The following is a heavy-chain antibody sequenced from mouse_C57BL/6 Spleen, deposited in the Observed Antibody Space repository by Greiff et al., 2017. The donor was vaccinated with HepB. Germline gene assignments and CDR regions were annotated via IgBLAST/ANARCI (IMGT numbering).Heavy chain of an antibody. CDR3: ARSLYYFDY. V-gene: IGHV1-54*01. Sequence: VQLQQSGAELVRPGTSVKVSCKASGYAFTNYLIEWVKQRPGQGLEWIGVINPGSGGTNYNEKFKGKATLTADKSSSTAYMQLSSLTSEDSAVYCCARSLYYFDYWGQGTTLTVSS. CDR2: INPGSGGT. D-gene: IGHD6-1*01. J-gene: IGHJ2*01. CDR1: GYAFTNYL.